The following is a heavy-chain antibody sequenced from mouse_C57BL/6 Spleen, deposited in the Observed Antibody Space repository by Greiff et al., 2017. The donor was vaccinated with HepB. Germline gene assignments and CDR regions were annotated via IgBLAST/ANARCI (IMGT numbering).Heavy chain of an antibody. CDR1: GYTFTDYE. CDR3: TLWFHYY. Sequence: QVHVKQSGAELVRPGASVTLSCKASGYTFTDYEMHWVKQTPVHGLEWIGAIDPETGGTAYNQKFKGKAILTADKSSSTAYMELRSLTSEDSAVYYCTLWFHYYWGQGTTLTVSS. J-gene: IGHJ2*01. D-gene: IGHD2-2*01. V-gene: IGHV1-15*01. CDR2: IDPETGGT.